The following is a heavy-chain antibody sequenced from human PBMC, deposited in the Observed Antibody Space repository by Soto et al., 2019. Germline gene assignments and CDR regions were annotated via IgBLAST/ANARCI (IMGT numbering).Heavy chain of an antibody. Sequence: SETLSLTCTVSGGSISSYYWSWIRQPPGKGLEWIGYIYYSGSTNYNPSLKSRVTISVDTSKNQFSLKLSSVTAADTAVYYCARVGGLSIAARSYFDYWGQGTLVTV. D-gene: IGHD6-6*01. CDR1: GGSISSYY. V-gene: IGHV4-59*01. CDR2: IYYSGST. J-gene: IGHJ4*02. CDR3: ARVGGLSIAARSYFDY.